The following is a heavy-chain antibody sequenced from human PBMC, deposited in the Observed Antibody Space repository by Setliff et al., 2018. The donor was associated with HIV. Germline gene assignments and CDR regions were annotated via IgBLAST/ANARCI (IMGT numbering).Heavy chain of an antibody. CDR1: GGTFSSYV. CDR2: IIPMYGVT. CDR3: ARFGELLSGPFDY. D-gene: IGHD3-10*01. V-gene: IGHV1-69*05. Sequence: SVKVSCKASGGTFSSYVISWVRQAPGQGPEWMGGIIPMYGVTNYAQKFQGRVTITTDESTSTAYMELSSLSSEDTAVYYCARFGELLSGPFDYWGQGTLVTVSS. J-gene: IGHJ4*02.